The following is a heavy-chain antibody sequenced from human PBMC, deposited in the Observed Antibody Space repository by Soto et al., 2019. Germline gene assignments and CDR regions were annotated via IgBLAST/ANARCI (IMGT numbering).Heavy chain of an antibody. Sequence: SVKVSCKASGGTLTSYAVNWVRQAPGQGLEWMGVVGPMSNTLKYAQRFQGRVTMTADESTTTAYMELSSLRSDDTAVYYCACSAWNSGGPLNWLDPWGQGTLVTVSS. CDR2: VGPMSNTL. CDR1: GGTLTSYA. V-gene: IGHV1-69*13. D-gene: IGHD1-7*01. CDR3: ACSAWNSGGPLNWLDP. J-gene: IGHJ5*02.